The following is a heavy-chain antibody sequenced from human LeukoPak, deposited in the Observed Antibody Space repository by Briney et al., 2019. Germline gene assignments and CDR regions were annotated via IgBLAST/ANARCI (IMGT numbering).Heavy chain of an antibody. Sequence: GGSLRLSCAASGFTFSGYSMNWVRQAPGKGLEWVSSIKGRFTISRDNAKNSLYLQMNSLRAEDTAVYYCARDAYCNSDYCYSLDAFDIWGQGTMVTVSS. D-gene: IGHD2/OR15-2a*01. CDR1: GFTFSGYS. CDR2: I. V-gene: IGHV3-69-1*01. J-gene: IGHJ3*02. CDR3: ARDAYCNSDYCYSLDAFDI.